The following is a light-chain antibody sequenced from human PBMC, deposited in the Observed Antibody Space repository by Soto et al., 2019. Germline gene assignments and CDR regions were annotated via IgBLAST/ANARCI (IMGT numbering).Light chain of an antibody. J-gene: IGKJ1*01. V-gene: IGKV1-5*03. Sequence: DIQMTQSPSTLSASVGDIVTIACRASKNINTWVAWYQQKPGKAPKLLIYKASTLKSGVPSRFSGSGSGTEFTLTISSLQPDDFATYYCQHYNSYSEAFGQGTKVDIK. CDR1: KNINTW. CDR3: QHYNSYSEA. CDR2: KAS.